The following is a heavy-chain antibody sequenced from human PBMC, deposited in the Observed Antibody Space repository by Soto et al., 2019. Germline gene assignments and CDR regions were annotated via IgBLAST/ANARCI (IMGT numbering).Heavy chain of an antibody. V-gene: IGHV4-39*01. CDR3: ARLNGPDAAIIAYCGGDCYSTYFDY. CDR1: GGSISSSSYY. J-gene: IGHJ4*02. CDR2: IYYSGST. D-gene: IGHD2-21*02. Sequence: SETLSLTCTVSGGSISSSSYYWGWIRQPPGKGLEWIGSIYYSGSTYYNPSLKSRVTISVDTSKNQFSLKLSSVTAADTAVFYCARLNGPDAAIIAYCGGDCYSTYFDYWGQGTLVTVSS.